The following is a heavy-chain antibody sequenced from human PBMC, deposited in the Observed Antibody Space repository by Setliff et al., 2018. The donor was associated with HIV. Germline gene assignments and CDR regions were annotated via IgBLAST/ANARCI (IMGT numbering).Heavy chain of an antibody. D-gene: IGHD6-19*01. Sequence: SETLSLTCAVSGGSISSSNYYWVWIRQPPGKELEWIGRFYYSGSTYYNPSLKSRVTISLDTSKNQCSLKVGCVTAADTAVYYCARGGRYYLPGIAVAGIQRNWFDPWGQGALVTVSS. CDR3: ARGGRYYLPGIAVAGIQRNWFDP. CDR2: FYYSGST. J-gene: IGHJ5*02. V-gene: IGHV4-39*07. CDR1: GGSISSSNYY.